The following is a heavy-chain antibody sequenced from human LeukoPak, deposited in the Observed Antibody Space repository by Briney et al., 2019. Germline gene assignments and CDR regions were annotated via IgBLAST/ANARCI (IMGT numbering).Heavy chain of an antibody. J-gene: IGHJ4*02. D-gene: IGHD2-15*01. V-gene: IGHV3-23*01. Sequence: GESLRLSCAASGFTFSTYAMSWVRQAPGKGLEWVSAISGSGGSTYYADSVKGRFTISRDNSKNTLYLRMNSLRAEDTAVYYCAKDPAGYCSGGSCYGVIDYWGQGTLVTASS. CDR1: GFTFSTYA. CDR3: AKDPAGYCSGGSCYGVIDY. CDR2: ISGSGGST.